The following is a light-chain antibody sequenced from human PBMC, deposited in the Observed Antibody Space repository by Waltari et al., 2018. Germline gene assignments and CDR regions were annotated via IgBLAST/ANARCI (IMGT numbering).Light chain of an antibody. CDR3: LQYSTYPWT. J-gene: IGKJ1*01. Sequence: DIQMTRSPYTLSASVGDRVTITCRASQSLNHWLAWFQHKAGRAPRPLIYRASNLEDGVPSRFSGSESGTEFTLTISSLQPDDFATYYCLQYSTYPWTFGHGTKV. CDR1: QSLNHW. CDR2: RAS. V-gene: IGKV1-5*03.